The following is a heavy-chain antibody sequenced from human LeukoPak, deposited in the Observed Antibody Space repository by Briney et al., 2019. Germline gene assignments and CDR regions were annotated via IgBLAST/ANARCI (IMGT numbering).Heavy chain of an antibody. Sequence: GGSLRLSCAASGFTFSSYSMNWVRQAPGKGLEWVSSISSSSSYIYYADSVKGRFTISRDNSKNTLYLQMNSLRAEDTAVYYCAKDRYCSGGSCYLPPYFDYWGQGTLVTVSS. CDR3: AKDRYCSGGSCYLPPYFDY. CDR2: ISSSSSYI. CDR1: GFTFSSYS. V-gene: IGHV3-21*04. D-gene: IGHD2-15*01. J-gene: IGHJ4*02.